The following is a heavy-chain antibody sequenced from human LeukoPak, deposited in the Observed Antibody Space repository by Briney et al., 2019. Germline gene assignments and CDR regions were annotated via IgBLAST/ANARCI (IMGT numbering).Heavy chain of an antibody. CDR1: GFNFSDFY. CDR2: ISGSGSAI. D-gene: IGHD1-26*01. J-gene: IGHJ3*02. CDR3: ARGGSYLLDAFDI. Sequence: GGSLRLSCAASGFNFSDFYMSWIRQAPGKGLEWVSYISGSGSAIYYADSVRGRFTISRDNAKNSLYLQINSLRAEDTAVYYCARGGSYLLDAFDIWGQGTMVTVSS. V-gene: IGHV3-11*04.